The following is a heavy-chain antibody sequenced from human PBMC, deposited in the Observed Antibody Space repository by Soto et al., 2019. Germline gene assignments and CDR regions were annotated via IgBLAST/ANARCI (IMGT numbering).Heavy chain of an antibody. D-gene: IGHD4-17*01. V-gene: IGHV4-59*08. CDR1: GGSISSYY. CDR2: IYYSGST. CDR3: ARAMTTVTLYYFDY. J-gene: IGHJ4*02. Sequence: SETLSLTCTVSGGSISSYYWSWIRQPPGKGLEWIGYIYYSGSTNYNPSLKSRVTISVDTSKNQFSLKLSSVTAADTAVYYCARAMTTVTLYYFDYWGQGTLVTVS.